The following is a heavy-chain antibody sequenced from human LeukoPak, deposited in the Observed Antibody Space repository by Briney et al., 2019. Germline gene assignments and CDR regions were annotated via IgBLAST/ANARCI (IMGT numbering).Heavy chain of an antibody. CDR1: GGSISDFY. CDR2: IYTSGNT. Sequence: SETLSLTCTVSGGSISDFYWSWIRQPVGKGLEWIGRIYTSGNTNYNPSLKSRVTISVDTSKNQFSLKLSSVTAADTAVYYWAREEYSSSWGVWYYGMDVWGQGTTVTVSS. D-gene: IGHD6-13*01. V-gene: IGHV4-4*07. J-gene: IGHJ6*02. CDR3: AREEYSSSWGVWYYGMDV.